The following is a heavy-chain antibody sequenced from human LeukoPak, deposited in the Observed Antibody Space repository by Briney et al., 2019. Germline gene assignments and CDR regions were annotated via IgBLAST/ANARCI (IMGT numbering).Heavy chain of an antibody. CDR1: GFTFSSYS. D-gene: IGHD6-6*01. CDR3: ARDIGAIAARPYYFDY. Sequence: GGSLRLSCAASGFTFSSYSMNWVRQAPGKGLEWVSSISSSSSYIYYADSVKGRFTISRDNAKNSLYLQMNSLRAEDTAVYYCARDIGAIAARPYYFDYWGQGTLVTVSS. J-gene: IGHJ4*02. V-gene: IGHV3-21*01. CDR2: ISSSSSYI.